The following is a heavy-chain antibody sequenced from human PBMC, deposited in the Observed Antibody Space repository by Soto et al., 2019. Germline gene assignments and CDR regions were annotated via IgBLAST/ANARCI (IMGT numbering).Heavy chain of an antibody. CDR1: GGSISSYY. D-gene: IGHD5-12*01. CDR2: IYYSGST. V-gene: IGHV4-59*08. J-gene: IGHJ6*03. CDR3: ASGYSGYDSKYYYYYMDV. Sequence: SETLSLTCTVSGGSISSYYWSWIRQPPGKGLEWIGYIYYSGSTNYNPSLKSRVTISVDTSKNQFSLKLSSVTAADTAVYYCASGYSGYDSKYYYYYMDVWGKGTTVPVSS.